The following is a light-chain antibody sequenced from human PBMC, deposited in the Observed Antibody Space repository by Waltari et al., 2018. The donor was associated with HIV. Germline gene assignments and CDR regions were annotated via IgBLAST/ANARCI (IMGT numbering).Light chain of an antibody. V-gene: IGLV7-46*01. CDR3: LLSFNGVVV. CDR1: TGAVTSGHC. Sequence: QAVVTHEPPLTVSPGGTVTPTCASSTGAVTSGHCPYWFQRRPGQAPKTLLYDTSNRHSWTPARFSGSLLGGKAALTVSGAQFEDEADYFCLLSFNGVVVFGGGTSLTVL. J-gene: IGLJ2*01. CDR2: DTS.